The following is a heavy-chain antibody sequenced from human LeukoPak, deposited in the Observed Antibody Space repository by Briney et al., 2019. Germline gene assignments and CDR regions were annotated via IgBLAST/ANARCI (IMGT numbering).Heavy chain of an antibody. V-gene: IGHV1-18*01. D-gene: IGHD3-16*01. CDR2: ISTYNGKT. Sequence: ALVTASCKTSDYTFTSYGITWVRQAPGQGLEWMGWISTYNGKTNYVDKFQGRVTMTTDTFTKTVYMHLRSLRSDDTALYYCARGPYYGDLNPDYFDYWGQGTLVTVSS. J-gene: IGHJ4*02. CDR1: DYTFTSYG. CDR3: ARGPYYGDLNPDYFDY.